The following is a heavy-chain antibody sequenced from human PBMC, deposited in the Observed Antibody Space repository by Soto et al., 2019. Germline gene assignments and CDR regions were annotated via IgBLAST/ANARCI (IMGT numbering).Heavy chain of an antibody. V-gene: IGHV4-59*04. CDR2: VFYTGFT. D-gene: IGHD1-20*01. Sequence: PSETLSLTCTVSGGSFTGHFWSWVRQSPGKGPEWIGSVFYTGFTSYNPSLESRVSVSVDTSKNQFSLKVSGVSAADTAVYYCATSQKGYNWNYFDHWGQGALVTVSS. J-gene: IGHJ4*02. CDR1: GGSFTGHF. CDR3: ATSQKGYNWNYFDH.